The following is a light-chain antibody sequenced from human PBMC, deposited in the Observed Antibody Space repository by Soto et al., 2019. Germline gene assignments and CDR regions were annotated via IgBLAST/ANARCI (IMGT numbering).Light chain of an antibody. V-gene: IGLV1-51*01. CDR2: ANN. J-gene: IGLJ2*01. CDR3: GTWHSSLSAVV. CDR1: SSNIGNNY. Sequence: QSVLTQPPSVSAAPGQKVTISCSGSSSNIGNNYVSWYQQLPGTAPKLLIYANNKRPSGIPDRLSGSQSGTSATLGITGLQTGDEAEYYCGTWHSSLSAVVFGGGTKLTVL.